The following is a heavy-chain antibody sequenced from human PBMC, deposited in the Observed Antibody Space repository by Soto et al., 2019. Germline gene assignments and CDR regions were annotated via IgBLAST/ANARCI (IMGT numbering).Heavy chain of an antibody. CDR2: IYWNDEQ. J-gene: IGHJ6*02. CDR1: GFSLTSAVVG. D-gene: IGHD6-13*01. V-gene: IGHV2-5*01. Sequence: QITLKESGPTLVKPTQTLTLTCTFSGFSLTSAVVGVGWIRQPPGEAMEWLALIYWNDEQYYKPSLRNRLTSTRDTSKNQVVLTMTNMDPVDTATYYCAHRLPGPAGYDVWGQGTTVTVSS. CDR3: AHRLPGPAGYDV.